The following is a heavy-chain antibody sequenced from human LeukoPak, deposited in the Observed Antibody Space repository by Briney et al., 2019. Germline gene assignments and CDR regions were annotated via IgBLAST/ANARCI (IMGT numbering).Heavy chain of an antibody. J-gene: IGHJ6*02. V-gene: IGHV3-7*01. CDR1: GFTFSSYW. Sequence: TGGSLRLSCAASGFTFSSYWMSWVRQAPGKGLEWVANIKQDGSEKYYVDSVKGRFTISRDNAKNSLYLQMNSLRAEDTAVYYCARVEGGVERGFGELFRYYYYYYGMDVWGQGTTVTVSS. CDR3: ARVEGGVERGFGELFRYYYYYYGMDV. CDR2: IKQDGSEK. D-gene: IGHD3-10*01.